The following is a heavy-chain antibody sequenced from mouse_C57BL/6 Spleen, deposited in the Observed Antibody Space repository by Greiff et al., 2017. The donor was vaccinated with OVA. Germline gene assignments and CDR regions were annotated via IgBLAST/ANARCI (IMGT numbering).Heavy chain of an antibody. CDR2: INPNNGGT. V-gene: IGHV1-18*01. CDR1: GYTFTDYN. Sequence: VQLKESGPELVKPGASVKIPCKASGYTFTDYNMDWVKQSHGKSLEWIGDINPNNGGTIYNQKFKGKATLTVDKSSSTAYMELRSLTSEDTAVYYCARESSYYYAMDYWGQGTSVTVSS. J-gene: IGHJ4*01. CDR3: ARESSYYYAMDY.